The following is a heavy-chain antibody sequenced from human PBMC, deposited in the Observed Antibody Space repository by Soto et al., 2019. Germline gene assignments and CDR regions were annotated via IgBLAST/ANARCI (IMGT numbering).Heavy chain of an antibody. D-gene: IGHD1-26*01. CDR3: ASLFPKELPPQKNAFDI. Sequence: QVQLQESGPGLVKPSQTLSLTCTVSGGSISSGGYYWSWIRQHPGKGLEWIGYIYYSGSTYYNPSLKSRVTISVDTSKNQFSLKLSSVTAADTAVYYCASLFPKELPPQKNAFDIWGQGTMVTVSS. CDR2: IYYSGST. V-gene: IGHV4-31*03. CDR1: GGSISSGGYY. J-gene: IGHJ3*02.